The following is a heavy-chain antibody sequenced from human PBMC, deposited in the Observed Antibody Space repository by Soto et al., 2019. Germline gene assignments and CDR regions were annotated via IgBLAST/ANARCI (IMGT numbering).Heavy chain of an antibody. J-gene: IGHJ4*02. D-gene: IGHD2-15*01. V-gene: IGHV3-33*05. CDR3: ARGRRVGLAATLDS. Sequence: QEHLVESGGGVAQRGGSLRLSCEASGFSFSRYAMHWVRQAPGKGLEWVAVISDAGGEVHYADSVKDRFTISRDNAKDTLFLQMDGLRGDDTAVFYCARGRRVGLAATLDSWGQGTLVTVSS. CDR2: ISDAGGEV. CDR1: GFSFSRYA.